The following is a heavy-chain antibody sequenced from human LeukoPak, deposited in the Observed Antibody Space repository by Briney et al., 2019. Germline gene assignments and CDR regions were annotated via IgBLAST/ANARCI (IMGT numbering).Heavy chain of an antibody. CDR3: TTDGAGVEGATYDN. CDR1: GFTFINAW. Sequence: GGSLRLSCAASGFTFINAWMAWVRQAPGKGLEWVGRIKAKAHGGTIEYAAPVKGRFTISRDDSKNTLCLQMNSLKTEDTAVYYCTTDGAGVEGATYDNWGQGTLVSVSS. J-gene: IGHJ4*02. D-gene: IGHD1-26*01. CDR2: IKAKAHGGTI. V-gene: IGHV3-15*01.